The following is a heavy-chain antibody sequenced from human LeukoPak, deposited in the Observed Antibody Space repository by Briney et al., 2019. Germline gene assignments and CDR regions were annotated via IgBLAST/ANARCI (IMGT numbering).Heavy chain of an antibody. CDR1: GFTFSSYG. V-gene: IGHV3-30*02. Sequence: GGSLRLSCAASGFTFSSYGMHWVRQAPGKGLEWVAFIRYDGSNKYYADSVKGRFTISRDNSKHTLYLQVNSLRAEDTAVYYCAKDLTVRGVSAFDYWGQGTLVTVSS. CDR3: AKDLTVRGVSAFDY. D-gene: IGHD3-10*01. J-gene: IGHJ4*02. CDR2: IRYDGSNK.